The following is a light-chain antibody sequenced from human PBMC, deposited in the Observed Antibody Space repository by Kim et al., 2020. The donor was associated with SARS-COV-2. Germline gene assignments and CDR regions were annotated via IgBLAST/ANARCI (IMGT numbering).Light chain of an antibody. CDR1: SNNVGNQG. CDR2: RNN. Sequence: QAGLTQQPSVSKGLRQTATCTCTGNSNNVGNQGAAWLQQHQGHPPKLLSYRNNNRPSGISERLSASRSGNTASLTITGLQPEDEADYYCSAWDSSLSAHVFGTGTKVTVL. V-gene: IGLV10-54*01. CDR3: SAWDSSLSAHV. J-gene: IGLJ1*01.